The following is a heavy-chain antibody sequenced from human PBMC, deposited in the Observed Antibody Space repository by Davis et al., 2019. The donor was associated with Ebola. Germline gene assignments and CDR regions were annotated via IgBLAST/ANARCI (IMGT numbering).Heavy chain of an antibody. V-gene: IGHV1-46*01. J-gene: IGHJ4*02. CDR3: ANGRGYSGYGDY. D-gene: IGHD5-12*01. CDR1: GYSFTSYY. Sequence: AASVKVSCKASGYSFTSYYIHWVRQAPGQGLEWMGIINPSGGSTSYARKFQGRVTMTRDTSTTTVYMGLSSLRSEDTAVYYCANGRGYSGYGDYWGQGTLVTVSS. CDR2: INPSGGST.